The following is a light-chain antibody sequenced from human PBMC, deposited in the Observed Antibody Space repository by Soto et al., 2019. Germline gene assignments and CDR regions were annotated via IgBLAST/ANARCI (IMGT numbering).Light chain of an antibody. CDR3: QQYNSWPLT. CDR2: GAS. CDR1: QSVSLS. V-gene: IGKV3-15*01. J-gene: IGKJ4*01. Sequence: EIVLTQSPATLSVSLGDSATLSCRASQSVSLSLAWYQMRPGQPPRLLIYGASTRATDIPARFSGSGSGTDFTLTISSLQSEDFAVYYCQQYNSWPLTFGGGTKVEIK.